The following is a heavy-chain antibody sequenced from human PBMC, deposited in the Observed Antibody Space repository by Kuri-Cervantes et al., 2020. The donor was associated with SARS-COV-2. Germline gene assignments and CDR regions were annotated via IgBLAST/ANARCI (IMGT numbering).Heavy chain of an antibody. D-gene: IGHD3-3*01. V-gene: IGHV1-8*02. Sequence: ASVKVSCKASGYSFTSYDINWVRQATGQGLEWMGWMNPNSGNTDYAQKFQGRVTMTRNTSISTAYMELSSLRSEDTAVYYCTRALNDFWSGYYSSWYFDLWGRGTLVTVSS. CDR2: MNPNSGNT. J-gene: IGHJ2*01. CDR3: TRALNDFWSGYYSSWYFDL. CDR1: GYSFTSYD.